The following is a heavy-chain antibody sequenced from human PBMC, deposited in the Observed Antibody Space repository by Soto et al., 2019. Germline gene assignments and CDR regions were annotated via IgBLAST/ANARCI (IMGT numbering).Heavy chain of an antibody. CDR2: IYYSGST. V-gene: IGHV4-59*01. CDR3: ARLLFGAANWFDP. CDR1: GGSISSYY. J-gene: IGHJ5*02. D-gene: IGHD3-10*01. Sequence: PSETLSLTCTVSGGSISSYYWSWIRQPPGKGLEWIGYIYYSGSTNYNPPLKSRVTISVDTSKNQFSLKLSSVTAADTAVYYCARLLFGAANWFDPWGQGTLVTVSS.